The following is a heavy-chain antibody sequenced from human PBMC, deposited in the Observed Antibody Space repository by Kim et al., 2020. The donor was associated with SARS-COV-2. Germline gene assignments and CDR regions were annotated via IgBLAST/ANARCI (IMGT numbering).Heavy chain of an antibody. V-gene: IGHV4-59*13. CDR2: IYYTGST. J-gene: IGHJ4*02. CDR1: GGSINNYY. CDR3: ARARTVSPRGLYY. D-gene: IGHD3-10*01. Sequence: SETLSLTCTVSGGSINNYYWSWIRQPPGKGLEWIGYIYYTGSTNYKPSLKSRVAISIDAPRNQFSLNLSSVTAADTAVYYCARARTVSPRGLYYWGQGTPVTVSS.